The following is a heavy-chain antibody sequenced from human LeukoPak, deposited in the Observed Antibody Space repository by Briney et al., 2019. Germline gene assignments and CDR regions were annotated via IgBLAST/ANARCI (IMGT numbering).Heavy chain of an antibody. CDR2: TYPGGSDT. CDR1: GYSFTSYW. Sequence: HGESLKISCKGSGYSFTSYWIAWVRQMPGKGLELMGITYPGGSDTRYSPSFQGQVTISVDKSINTAYLPWSSLKASDTAMYYCARLYCSGSTCYMGVDYWGQGTLVTVSS. CDR3: ARLYCSGSTCYMGVDY. V-gene: IGHV5-51*01. D-gene: IGHD2-15*01. J-gene: IGHJ4*02.